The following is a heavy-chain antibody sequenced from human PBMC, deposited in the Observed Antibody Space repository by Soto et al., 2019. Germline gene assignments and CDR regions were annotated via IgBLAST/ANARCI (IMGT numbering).Heavy chain of an antibody. J-gene: IGHJ6*03. V-gene: IGHV4-59*08. CDR3: ARRIYDILTGYRNYYDMDV. CDR1: GGSISSYY. Sequence: SETLSLTCTVSGGSISSYYWSWIRQPPGKGLEWIGYIYYSGSTNYNPSLKSRVTTSVDTSKNQFSLKLSSVTAADTAVYYCARRIYDILTGYRNYYDMDVWGKGTTVTVSS. CDR2: IYYSGST. D-gene: IGHD3-9*01.